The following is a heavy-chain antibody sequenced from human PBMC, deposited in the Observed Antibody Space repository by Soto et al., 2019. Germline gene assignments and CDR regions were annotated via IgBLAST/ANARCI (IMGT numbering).Heavy chain of an antibody. D-gene: IGHD3-16*01. J-gene: IGHJ4*02. Sequence: EVQLVESGGGLVQPGGSLRLSCAASGFTFSSYWMHWVRQAPGKGLVWVARINSDGSSTSYADSVKGRFTISRDNAKNTQYRQMSSLRAEDTAVYDWPRDGGSELDYWGQGTVVTVSS. CDR1: GFTFSSYW. CDR3: PRDGGSELDY. CDR2: INSDGSST. V-gene: IGHV3-74*01.